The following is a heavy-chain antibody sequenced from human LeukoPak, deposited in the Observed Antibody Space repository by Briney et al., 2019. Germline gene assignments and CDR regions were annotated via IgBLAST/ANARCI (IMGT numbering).Heavy chain of an antibody. CDR2: IKQDGSEK. Sequence: GGSLRLSCVASEFTFSSYWMSWVRQAPAKGLEWVANIKQDGSEKYYVDSVKGRFTISRDNAKNSLYLQMNSLRAEDTAVYYCARVYSSSSDYWGQGTLVTVSS. V-gene: IGHV3-7*01. D-gene: IGHD6-6*01. CDR1: EFTFSSYW. J-gene: IGHJ4*02. CDR3: ARVYSSSSDY.